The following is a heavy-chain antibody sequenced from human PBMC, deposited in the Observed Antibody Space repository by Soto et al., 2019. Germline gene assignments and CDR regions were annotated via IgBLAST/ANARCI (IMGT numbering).Heavy chain of an antibody. CDR1: GFSLSNARMG. V-gene: IGHV2-26*01. D-gene: IGHD3-3*01. Sequence: GSGPTLVNPTETLTLTCTVSGFSLSNARMGVSWIRQPPGKALEWLAHIFSNDEKSYSTSLKSRLTISKDTSKSQVVLTMTNMDPVDTATYYCARILFWDVFWSVYLGYNWFAPWGQGTLVTVSS. J-gene: IGHJ5*02. CDR3: ARILFWDVFWSVYLGYNWFAP. CDR2: IFSNDEK.